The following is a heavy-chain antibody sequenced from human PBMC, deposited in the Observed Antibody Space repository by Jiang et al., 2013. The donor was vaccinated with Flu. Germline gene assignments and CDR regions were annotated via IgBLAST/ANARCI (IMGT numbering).Heavy chain of an antibody. J-gene: IGHJ5*02. CDR1: GYSFTSYA. CDR3: ARDQPGTDNWFDP. V-gene: IGHV7-4-1*02. Sequence: QSGSELKNPGASVKVSCQASGYSFTSYAINWLRQAPGQGLEWMGWIHTNTGKPSYSRAFTGRFVFSLDTSVSTAYLQINSLMPEDTAIYYCARDQPGTDNWFDPWGQGTPGHRLL. D-gene: IGHD1-14*01. CDR2: IHTNTGKP.